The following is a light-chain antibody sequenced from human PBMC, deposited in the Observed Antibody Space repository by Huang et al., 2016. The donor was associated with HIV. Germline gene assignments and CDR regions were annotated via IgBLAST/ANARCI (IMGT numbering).Light chain of an antibody. CDR3: QQYNNWPPRT. CDR2: GAS. V-gene: IGKV3-15*01. CDR1: QSVSSN. Sequence: EIVMTQSPATLSVSPGERATLSCRASQSVSSNLAWYQQKPGQAPRLLIYGASTRATGIPARFSGSGSGTEFTLTISSLQSEDSAVYYCQQYNNWPPRTFGQGTKVKIK. J-gene: IGKJ1*01.